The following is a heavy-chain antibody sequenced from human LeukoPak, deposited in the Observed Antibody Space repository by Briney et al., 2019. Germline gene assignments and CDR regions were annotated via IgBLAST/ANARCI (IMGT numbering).Heavy chain of an antibody. CDR2: IRYDGSNK. J-gene: IGHJ4*02. CDR3: AKDQTSGYVRNFDY. CDR1: GFTFSSYG. Sequence: GGSLRLSCAASGFTFSSYGMHWVRQAPGKGLEWVAFIRYDGSNKYYADSVKGRFTISRDNSKNTLYLQMNSLGAEDTAVYYCAKDQTSGYVRNFDYWGQGTLVTVSS. V-gene: IGHV3-30*02. D-gene: IGHD3-22*01.